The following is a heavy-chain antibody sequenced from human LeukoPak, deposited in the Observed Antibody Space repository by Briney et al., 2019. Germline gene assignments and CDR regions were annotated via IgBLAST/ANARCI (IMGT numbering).Heavy chain of an antibody. CDR2: ISSSSSYI. D-gene: IGHD2-2*01. J-gene: IGHJ4*02. CDR3: ARVLDCSSTSCPSDY. Sequence: RTGGSLRLSCAASGFTFSSYSMNWVRQAPGKGLEWVSSISSSSSYIYYADSVKGRFTISRDNAKNSLYLQMNSLRAEDTAVYYCARVLDCSSTSCPSDYWGQGTLVTVSS. CDR1: GFTFSSYS. V-gene: IGHV3-21*01.